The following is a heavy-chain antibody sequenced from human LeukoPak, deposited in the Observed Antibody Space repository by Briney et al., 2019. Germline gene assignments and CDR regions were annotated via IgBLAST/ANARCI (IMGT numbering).Heavy chain of an antibody. CDR3: ARDHGYSSSWYESNWFDP. Sequence: SETLSLTCTVSGGSISTSNYYWGWIRQPPGKGLEWIGNIFYSGSTYYSPSLKSRVTISVDTSKNQFSLKLSSVTAADTAVYYCARDHGYSSSWYESNWFDPWGQGTLVTVSS. V-gene: IGHV4-39*07. D-gene: IGHD6-13*01. CDR1: GGSISTSNYY. J-gene: IGHJ5*02. CDR2: IFYSGST.